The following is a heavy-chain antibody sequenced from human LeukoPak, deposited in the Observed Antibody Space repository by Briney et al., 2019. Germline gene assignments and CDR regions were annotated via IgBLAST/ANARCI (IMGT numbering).Heavy chain of an antibody. D-gene: IGHD3-10*01. V-gene: IGHV1-2*02. CDR2: INPNSGGT. CDR1: GYTFTGYY. CDR3: ARERSMVRGVNWFDP. J-gene: IGHJ5*02. Sequence: ASVKVSCKASGYTFTGYYMHWVRQAPGQGLEWMGWINPNSGGTNYAQKFQGRVTMTRDTSISTAYMELSRLRSDDTAVYYCARERSMVRGVNWFDPWGQGTLVTVSS.